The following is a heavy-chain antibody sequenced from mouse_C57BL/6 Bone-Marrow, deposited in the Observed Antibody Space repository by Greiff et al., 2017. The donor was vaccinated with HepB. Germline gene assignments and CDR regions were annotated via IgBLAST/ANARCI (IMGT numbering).Heavy chain of an antibody. CDR3: ARGGYDGFAY. V-gene: IGHV1-82*01. D-gene: IGHD2-14*01. Sequence: QVQLQQSGPELVKPGASVKISCKASGYAFSSSWMNWVKQRPGKGLEWIGRIYPGDGDTNYNGKFKGKATLTADTSSSTAYMQLISLTSEDSAVYFCARGGYDGFAYWGQGTPVTVSA. CDR1: GYAFSSSW. CDR2: IYPGDGDT. J-gene: IGHJ3*01.